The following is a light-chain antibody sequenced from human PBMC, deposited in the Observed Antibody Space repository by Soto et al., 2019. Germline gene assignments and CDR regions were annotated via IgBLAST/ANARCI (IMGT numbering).Light chain of an antibody. Sequence: EIVLTQSPGTLSLSPGERATLSCRASQSVGGNYLTWYQQKPGQAPRLLIYGASSRASGIPDRFSGSGSGTDFTLTISRLEPEDFAVYYCQQYGNSPVTVGGGTKVEIK. CDR2: GAS. CDR3: QQYGNSPVT. J-gene: IGKJ4*01. V-gene: IGKV3-20*01. CDR1: QSVGGNY.